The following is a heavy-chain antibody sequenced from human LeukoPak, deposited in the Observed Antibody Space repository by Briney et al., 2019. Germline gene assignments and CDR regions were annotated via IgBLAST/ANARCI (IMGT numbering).Heavy chain of an antibody. J-gene: IGHJ4*02. Sequence: GGSLRLSCAASGFTFSRHWMTWVRQAPGKGLEWVANIKHDGSEKNYVDSVKGRFTISRDNAKNSLYLQMNSLRAEDTAVYYCATAAGTGFMDFDYWGQGTLVTVSS. CDR2: IKHDGSEK. CDR1: GFTFSRHW. V-gene: IGHV3-7*01. CDR3: ATAAGTGFMDFDY. D-gene: IGHD6-13*01.